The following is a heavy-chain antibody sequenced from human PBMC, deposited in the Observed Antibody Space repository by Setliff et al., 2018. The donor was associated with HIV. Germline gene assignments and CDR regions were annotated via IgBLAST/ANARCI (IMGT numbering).Heavy chain of an antibody. D-gene: IGHD3-3*01. CDR3: ARFGGPDFGGARSHRYYYYYMDV. V-gene: IGHV1-69*05. CDR2: IIPIFGTA. J-gene: IGHJ6*03. Sequence: SVKVSCQASGGTFSSYAISWVRQAPGQGLEWMGGIIPIFGTANYAQTFQGRVTITTDESTSTAYMELSSLRSEDTAVYYCARFGGPDFGGARSHRYYYYYMDVWGKGTTVTVTS. CDR1: GGTFSSYA.